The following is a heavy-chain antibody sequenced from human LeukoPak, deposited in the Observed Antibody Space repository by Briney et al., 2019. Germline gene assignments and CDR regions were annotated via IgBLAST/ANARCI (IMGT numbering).Heavy chain of an antibody. J-gene: IGHJ6*02. Sequence: TGGSLRLSCAASGFTFSSYGMHWVRQAPGKGLEWVAVISYDGSNKYYADSVKGRFTISRDNSKNTLYLQMNSLRAEDTAVYYCAKEVAGYSGYVCGMDVWGQGTTVTVSS. CDR2: ISYDGSNK. D-gene: IGHD5-12*01. V-gene: IGHV3-30*18. CDR1: GFTFSSYG. CDR3: AKEVAGYSGYVCGMDV.